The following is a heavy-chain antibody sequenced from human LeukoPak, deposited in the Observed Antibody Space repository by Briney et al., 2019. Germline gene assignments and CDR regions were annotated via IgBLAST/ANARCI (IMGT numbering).Heavy chain of an antibody. CDR1: GDSISSGYFY. J-gene: IGHJ4*02. D-gene: IGHD3-10*01. CDR2: IYPVSGSS. V-gene: IGHV4-61*02. Sequence: SQTLSLTCSVSGDSISSGYFYWNWIRQPDGKGLEWIGRIYPVSGSSSYNPSLQSRATILEDRSRNQFSLKLSAVTASDTALYYCARETAVHGGIEFWGQGIQVTVSS. CDR3: ARETAVHGGIEF.